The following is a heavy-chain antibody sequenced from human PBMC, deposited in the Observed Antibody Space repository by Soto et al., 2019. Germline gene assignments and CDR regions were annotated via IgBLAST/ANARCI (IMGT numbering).Heavy chain of an antibody. Sequence: SVKVSCKASGDTFSSYAISWVRQAPGHGLEWMGGIIPNIGTTNYAQKFQGRVTITTDESTGTAYMELSSLRSEDTAVYYCARDNYYDSSGYYERDYYYGMDVWGQGTTVTVSS. D-gene: IGHD3-22*01. J-gene: IGHJ6*02. V-gene: IGHV1-69*05. CDR1: GDTFSSYA. CDR2: IIPNIGTT. CDR3: ARDNYYDSSGYYERDYYYGMDV.